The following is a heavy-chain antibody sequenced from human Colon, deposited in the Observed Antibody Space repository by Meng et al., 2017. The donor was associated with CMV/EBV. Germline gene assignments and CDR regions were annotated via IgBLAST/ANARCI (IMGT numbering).Heavy chain of an antibody. V-gene: IGHV4-31*03. Sequence: SATLSLTCTVSGGSISSGGYYWSWIRQHPGKGLEWIGYIYYSGSTYYNPSLKSRVTISVDTSKNQFSLKLSSVTAADTAVYYCARGGGAARPYYYGMDVWGQGTTVTVSS. J-gene: IGHJ6*02. CDR2: IYYSGST. CDR1: GGSISSGGYY. CDR3: ARGGGAARPYYYGMDV. D-gene: IGHD6-6*01.